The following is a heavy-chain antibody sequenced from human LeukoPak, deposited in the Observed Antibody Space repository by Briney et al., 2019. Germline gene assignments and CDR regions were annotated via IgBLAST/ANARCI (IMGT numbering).Heavy chain of an antibody. V-gene: IGHV1-24*01. J-gene: IGHJ4*02. CDR2: FDPEDGET. CDR3: VTFTYDSSGYSFEVADY. CDR1: GYTLTELS. Sequence: GASVKVSCKVSGYTLTELSMHWVRQAPGKGLEWMGGFDPEDGETIYAQKFQGRVTMTEDTSTDTAYMELSSLRSEDTAVYYCVTFTYDSSGYSFEVADYWGQGTLVTVSS. D-gene: IGHD3-22*01.